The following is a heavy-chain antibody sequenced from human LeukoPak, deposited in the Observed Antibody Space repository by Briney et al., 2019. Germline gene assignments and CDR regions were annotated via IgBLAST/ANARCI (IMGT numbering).Heavy chain of an antibody. D-gene: IGHD3/OR15-3a*01. J-gene: IGHJ6*02. V-gene: IGHV1-8*01. CDR2: MNPNSGNT. CDR1: GYTFTSYD. Sequence: ASVKVSCKASGYTFTSYDINWVRQATGQGLEWMGWMNPNSGNTGYAQKFQGRVTMTRNTSISTAYMELSSLRSEDTAVYYCARDGLGYYYYGVDVWGQGTTVTVSS. CDR3: ARDGLGYYYYGVDV.